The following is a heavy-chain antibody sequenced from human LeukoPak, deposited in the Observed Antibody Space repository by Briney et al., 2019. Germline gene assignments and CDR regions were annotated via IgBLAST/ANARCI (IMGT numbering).Heavy chain of an antibody. V-gene: IGHV1-69*13. Sequence: ASVKVSCKASGGTFSSYAISWVRQAPGQGLEWMGGIIRIFGTANYAQKFQGRVTITADESTSTAYMELSSLRSEDTAVYYCAISFSGWYPPFDYWGQGTLVTVSS. CDR1: GGTFSSYA. D-gene: IGHD6-19*01. CDR2: IIRIFGTA. J-gene: IGHJ4*02. CDR3: AISFSGWYPPFDY.